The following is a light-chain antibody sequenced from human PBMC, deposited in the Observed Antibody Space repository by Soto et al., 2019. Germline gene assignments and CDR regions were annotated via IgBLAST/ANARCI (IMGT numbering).Light chain of an antibody. CDR2: EDN. J-gene: IGLJ3*02. CDR3: QSYDSSNSWV. V-gene: IGLV6-57*04. Sequence: NFMLTQPHSVSESPGKTVTISCTRSSGSIASNYVQWYQQRPGSAPTTVIYEDNQRPSGVPDRFSGSIDSSSNSASLTISGLKTEDEADYYCQSYDSSNSWVFGGGTNSPS. CDR1: SGSIASNY.